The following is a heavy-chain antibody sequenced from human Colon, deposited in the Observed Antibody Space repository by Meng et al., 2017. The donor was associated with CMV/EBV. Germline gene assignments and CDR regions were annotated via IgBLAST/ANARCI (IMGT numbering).Heavy chain of an antibody. CDR3: AKGPWRYYD. Sequence: LSCAGSGFTFSMYAMSWVRQAPGKGLEWVSAITGSGISTYYADSVKGRFTISRDNAKNTVYLQMNSLRADDTAVYYCAKGPWRYYDWGQGTLVTVSS. V-gene: IGHV3-23*01. CDR1: GFTFSMYA. CDR2: ITGSGIST. J-gene: IGHJ4*02. D-gene: IGHD1-26*01.